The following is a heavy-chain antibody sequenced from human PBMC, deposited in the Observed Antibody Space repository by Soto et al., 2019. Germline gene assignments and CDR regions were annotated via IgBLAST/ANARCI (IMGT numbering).Heavy chain of an antibody. Sequence: SETLSLTCTVSGGSISSGDYYWSWIRQPPGKGLEWIGYIYYSGSTYYNPSLKSRVTISVDTSKNQFSLYLQMNSLRAEDTALYYCAKSRGLDYYYYMDVWGKGTTVTVSS. CDR3: AKSRGLDYYYYMDV. CDR2: IYYSGST. V-gene: IGHV4-30-4*02. CDR1: GGSISSGDYY. J-gene: IGHJ6*03.